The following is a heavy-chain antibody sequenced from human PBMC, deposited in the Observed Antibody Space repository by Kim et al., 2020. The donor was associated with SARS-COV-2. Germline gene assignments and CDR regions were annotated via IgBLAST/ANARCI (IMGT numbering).Heavy chain of an antibody. CDR2: FDPEDGET. V-gene: IGHV1-24*01. CDR3: ATSDDSSGYHLDRDY. Sequence: ASVKVSCKVSGYTLTELSMHWVRQAPGKGLEWMGGFDPEDGETIYAQKFQGRVTMTEDTSTDTAYMELSSLRSEDTAVYYCATSDDSSGYHLDRDYWGQGTLVTVSS. D-gene: IGHD3-22*01. J-gene: IGHJ4*02. CDR1: GYTLTELS.